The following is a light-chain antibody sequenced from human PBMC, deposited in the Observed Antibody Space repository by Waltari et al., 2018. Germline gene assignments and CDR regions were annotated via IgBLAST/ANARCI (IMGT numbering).Light chain of an antibody. V-gene: IGLV3-1*01. Sequence: SYELTQPPSVSVSPGQTASITCSGDKLGEKYSCWYQQRPGQSPLLVIYQDNKRPSGIPVRFSGCKSGNTATLTISGTQAVDDADYYCQAWDSSTVVFGGGTKLTVL. CDR3: QAWDSSTVV. J-gene: IGLJ2*01. CDR2: QDN. CDR1: KLGEKY.